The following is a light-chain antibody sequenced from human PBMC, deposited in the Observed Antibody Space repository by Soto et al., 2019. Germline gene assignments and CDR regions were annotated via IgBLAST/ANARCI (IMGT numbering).Light chain of an antibody. Sequence: DIQMTQSPSSLSASVGDRVTVTCRASQGISSYLALYQQKPGKVPKLLIFASSTLQPGVPSRFSGSASGTDFTLTIKSLQPEDVATYYCQKYDSSSSPTFGGGTKVEIK. CDR3: QKYDSSSSPT. J-gene: IGKJ4*01. CDR1: QGISSY. CDR2: ASS. V-gene: IGKV1-27*01.